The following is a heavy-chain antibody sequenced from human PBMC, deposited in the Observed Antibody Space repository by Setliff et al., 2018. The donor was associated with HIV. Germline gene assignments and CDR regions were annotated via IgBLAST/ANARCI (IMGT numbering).Heavy chain of an antibody. D-gene: IGHD6-13*01. V-gene: IGHV4-59*01. CDR1: GGSMTGYF. Sequence: KTSETLSLTCTVSGGSMTGYFWNWNRQSPGKGLEWIGYIYYNGDTNYNPTLNSRGTISVDTSKNQFSLKLSSVTAADTAVYYCARGSSNTWYYYFDSWGQGTLVTVSS. CDR2: IYYNGDT. J-gene: IGHJ4*02. CDR3: ARGSSNTWYYYFDS.